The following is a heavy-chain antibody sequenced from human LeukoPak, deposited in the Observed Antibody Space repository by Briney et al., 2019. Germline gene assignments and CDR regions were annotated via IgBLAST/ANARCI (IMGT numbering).Heavy chain of an antibody. CDR2: INHSGST. Sequence: ASETLSLTCAVYGGSFSGYYWSWIRQPPGKGLEWIGEINHSGSTNYNPSLKSRGTISVDTSKNQFSLKLSSVTAADTAVYYCGRSRPYTIFGVVIGSGSFDYWGQGTLVTVSS. D-gene: IGHD3-3*01. J-gene: IGHJ4*02. CDR1: GGSFSGYY. V-gene: IGHV4-34*01. CDR3: GRSRPYTIFGVVIGSGSFDY.